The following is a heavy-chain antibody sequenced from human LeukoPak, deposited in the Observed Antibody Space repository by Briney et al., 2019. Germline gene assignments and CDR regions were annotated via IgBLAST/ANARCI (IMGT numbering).Heavy chain of an antibody. CDR1: GFPFSSYS. V-gene: IGHV3-21*01. D-gene: IGHD3-22*01. CDR2: ISSSSSYI. J-gene: IGHJ3*02. CDR3: AERDDSAFDI. Sequence: GGALELSFCASGFPFSSYSMNWVRRAPGKGVEWVSSISSSSSYIYYADSVKGRFTISRDNAKNSLYLQMNSLRAEDTAVYYCAERDDSAFDIWGQGTMVTVSS.